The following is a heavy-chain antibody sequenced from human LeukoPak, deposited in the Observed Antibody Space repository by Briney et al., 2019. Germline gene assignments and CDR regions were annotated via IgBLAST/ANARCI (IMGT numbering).Heavy chain of an antibody. CDR2: ISGSGSNT. CDR3: AREGPGIAAAGTSGAEYFQH. V-gene: IGHV3-23*01. D-gene: IGHD6-13*01. Sequence: PGGSLRLSCAASGFTFTTYGMIWVRQAPGKGLEWVLGISGSGSNTYYADSAKGRFTSSRDYSKRTVYLQMNSLRAEDTAVYYCAREGPGIAAAGTSGAEYFQHWGQGTLVTVSS. J-gene: IGHJ1*01. CDR1: GFTFTTYG.